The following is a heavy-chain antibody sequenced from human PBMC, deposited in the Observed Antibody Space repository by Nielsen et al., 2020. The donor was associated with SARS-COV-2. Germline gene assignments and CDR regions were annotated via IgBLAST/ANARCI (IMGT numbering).Heavy chain of an antibody. Sequence: SVKVSCKASGGTFSSYAISWVRQAPGQGLEWMGRIIPILGIANYAQKFQGRVTITADKSTSTAYMELSSLRSEDTAVYYCARETVVTQIYYYGMDVWGQGTTVTVSS. J-gene: IGHJ6*02. V-gene: IGHV1-69*04. CDR2: IIPILGIA. D-gene: IGHD4-23*01. CDR1: GGTFSSYA. CDR3: ARETVVTQIYYYGMDV.